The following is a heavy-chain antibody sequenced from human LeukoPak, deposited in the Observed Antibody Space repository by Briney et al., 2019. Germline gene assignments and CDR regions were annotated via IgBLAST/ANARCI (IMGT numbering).Heavy chain of an antibody. CDR2: ISASGDST. J-gene: IGHJ4*02. Sequence: PGGSLRLSCAASGFTFSNYGMAWVRQTPGKGLDWVSAISASGDSTYYADSVKGRFTISRDSSKNTLYLQMNSLSADDTAVYYCAKESRDYAPDSWGQGTLVTVSP. D-gene: IGHD4-17*01. CDR3: AKESRDYAPDS. CDR1: GFTFSNYG. V-gene: IGHV3-23*01.